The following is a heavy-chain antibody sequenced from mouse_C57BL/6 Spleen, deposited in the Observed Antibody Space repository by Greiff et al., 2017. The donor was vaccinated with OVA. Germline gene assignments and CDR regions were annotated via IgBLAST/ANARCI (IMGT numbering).Heavy chain of an antibody. CDR3: ARSRYYGSFYAMDY. J-gene: IGHJ4*01. Sequence: QVHVKQSGTELVKPGASVKLSCKASGYTFTSYWMHWVKQRPGQGLEWIGNINPSNGGTNYNEKFKSKATLTVDKSSSTAYMQLSSLTSEDSAVYYCARSRYYGSFYAMDYWGQGTSVTVSS. CDR2: INPSNGGT. D-gene: IGHD1-1*01. CDR1: GYTFTSYW. V-gene: IGHV1-53*01.